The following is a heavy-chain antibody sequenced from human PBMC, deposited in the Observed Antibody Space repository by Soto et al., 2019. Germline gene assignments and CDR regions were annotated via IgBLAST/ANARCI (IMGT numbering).Heavy chain of an antibody. V-gene: IGHV1-3*01. CDR2: INAGNGNT. D-gene: IGHD3-22*01. CDR3: ARARSGYFDY. CDR1: GYTFSNYG. Sequence: ASVKVSCKASGYTFSNYGIHWVRQAPGQRLEWMGWINAGNGNTKYSQKFQGRVTITADESTSTAYMELSSLRSEDTAVYYCARARSGYFDYWGQGTLVTVSS. J-gene: IGHJ4*02.